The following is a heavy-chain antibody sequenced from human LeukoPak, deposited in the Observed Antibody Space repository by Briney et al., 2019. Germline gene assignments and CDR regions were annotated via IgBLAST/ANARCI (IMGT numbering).Heavy chain of an antibody. CDR3: AREEGYSYGYDPRSYYYYGMDV. V-gene: IGHV3-21*01. Sequence: GGSLRLSCAASGFTFSSYAMSWVRQAPGKGLEWVSSISSSSSYIYYADSVKGRFTISRDNAKNSLYLQMNSLRAEDTAVYYCAREEGYSYGYDPRSYYYYGMDVWGQGTTVTVSS. CDR1: GFTFSSYA. J-gene: IGHJ6*02. D-gene: IGHD5-18*01. CDR2: ISSSSSYI.